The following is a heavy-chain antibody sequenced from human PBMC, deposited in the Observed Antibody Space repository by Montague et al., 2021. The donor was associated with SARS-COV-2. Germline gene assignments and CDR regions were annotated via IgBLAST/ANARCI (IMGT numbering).Heavy chain of an antibody. D-gene: IGHD4-17*01. V-gene: IGHV4-39*01. Sequence: SETLSLTCTVSGDSTSCPNCYWGWIRQPPGKGLDWIGTIYNSETTYYNPSLKSRLTTSIDTSKNQFSLKLSSVTAADTAVYYCARHRNYGDHSLDNWFHPWGQGTLVTVSS. J-gene: IGHJ5*02. CDR1: GDSTSCPNCY. CDR3: ARHRNYGDHSLDNWFHP. CDR2: IYNSETT.